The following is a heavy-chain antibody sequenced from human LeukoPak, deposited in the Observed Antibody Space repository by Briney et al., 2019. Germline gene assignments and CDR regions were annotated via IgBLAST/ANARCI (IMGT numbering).Heavy chain of an antibody. Sequence: ASVKVSCKVSGYTLTELSMHWVRQAPGKGLEWMGGFDPEDGETIYAQKFQGRVTMTEDTSTSTAYMELRSLRSDDTAVYYCARGAGYGDYNGALGYWGQGTLVTVSS. V-gene: IGHV1-24*01. CDR2: FDPEDGET. CDR3: ARGAGYGDYNGALGY. J-gene: IGHJ4*02. CDR1: GYTLTELS. D-gene: IGHD4-17*01.